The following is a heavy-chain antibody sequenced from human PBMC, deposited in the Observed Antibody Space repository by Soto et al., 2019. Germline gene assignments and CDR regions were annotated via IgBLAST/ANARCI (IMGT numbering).Heavy chain of an antibody. CDR1: GGTFSNFG. J-gene: IGHJ4*02. D-gene: IGHD1-26*01. CDR2: IIPVFGRA. Sequence: QVQLVQSGAEVKKPGSSVKVSCKASGGTFSNFGMSWVRQAPGQGLEWMGVIIPVFGRANYARTFQGRVTITADESTSTVYMELRSLRSEDTAVYFCARDTSDGVVVATGLEYWGQGTLLTVSS. CDR3: ARDTSDGVVVATGLEY. V-gene: IGHV1-69*01.